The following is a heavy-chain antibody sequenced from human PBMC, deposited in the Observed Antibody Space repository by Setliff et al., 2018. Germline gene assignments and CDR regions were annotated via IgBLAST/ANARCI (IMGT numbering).Heavy chain of an antibody. D-gene: IGHD3-10*01. Sequence: SETLSLTCTVSGGSISSYYWSWIRQPAGKGLEWIGHIHIGGSANYNPSLKSRVTISMDTSKNQFSLKLSSVTAADTAVYYCARGSLGLLWFGEDSYYFDYWGQGTLVTVSS. J-gene: IGHJ4*02. V-gene: IGHV4-4*07. CDR1: GGSISSYY. CDR2: IHIGGSA. CDR3: ARGSLGLLWFGEDSYYFDY.